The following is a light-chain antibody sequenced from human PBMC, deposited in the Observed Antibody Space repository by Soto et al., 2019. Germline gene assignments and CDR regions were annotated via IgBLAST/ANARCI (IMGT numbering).Light chain of an antibody. V-gene: IGLV2-14*03. J-gene: IGLJ3*02. CDR2: EVS. CDR1: SSDIGVYNY. CDR3: TSFTTTKIWV. Sequence: QSALTQPASVSGSPGQSITISCTGTSSDIGVYNYVSWYQQHPGKAPKLVICEVSNRPSGVSSRFSGSKSGNTASLTISGLRAEDEADYYCTSFTTTKIWVFGGGTKVTVL.